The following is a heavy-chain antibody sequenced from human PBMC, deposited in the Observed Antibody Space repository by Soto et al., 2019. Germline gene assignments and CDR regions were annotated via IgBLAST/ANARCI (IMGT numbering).Heavy chain of an antibody. D-gene: IGHD6-6*01. V-gene: IGHV4-34*01. CDR1: GGSFSDYF. CDR3: VRALTIARPGGIF. CDR2: IDHSGRT. J-gene: IGHJ4*02. Sequence: NPSETLSLTCAVSGGSFSDYFWTWIRQPPGMGLEWIGEIDHSGRTTYNPSLKSRVIISVDTSKYQFSLRLNSLTAADAGMYFCVRALTIARPGGIFWGQGTQVTVSS.